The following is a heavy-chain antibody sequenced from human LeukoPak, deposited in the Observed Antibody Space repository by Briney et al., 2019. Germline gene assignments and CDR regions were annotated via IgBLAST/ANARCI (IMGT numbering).Heavy chain of an antibody. Sequence: ASVKASCKAAGYTFTSYDINWVRQATGQGLEWMGWMNTNSGNTGYVQKFQGRVTMTSNTSISTAYMELSSLRSEDTAVYYCARERSGYDYRLGFDYWGQGTLVTVSS. D-gene: IGHD5-12*01. CDR3: ARERSGYDYRLGFDY. CDR1: GYTFTSYD. CDR2: MNTNSGNT. V-gene: IGHV1-8*02. J-gene: IGHJ4*02.